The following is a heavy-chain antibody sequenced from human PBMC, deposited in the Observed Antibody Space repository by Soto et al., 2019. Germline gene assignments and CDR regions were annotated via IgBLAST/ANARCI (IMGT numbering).Heavy chain of an antibody. V-gene: IGHV3-23*05. J-gene: IGHJ4*02. CDR1: GLPHSNFA. Sequence: GGSLRLSCSASGLPHSNFAMMWVRQAPGKGLECVSGIYGSGRGIEYADSVKGRFTISRDNSKNTVYLQMTDLRADDTAVYYCAKDAVYNDGLWRIDHWGGGTKVTVYS. D-gene: IGHD2-21*01. CDR2: IYGSGRGI. CDR3: AKDAVYNDGLWRIDH.